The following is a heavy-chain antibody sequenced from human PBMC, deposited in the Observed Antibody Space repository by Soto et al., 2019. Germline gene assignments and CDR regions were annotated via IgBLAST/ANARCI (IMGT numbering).Heavy chain of an antibody. CDR3: ARSGCSGGSCYRAFDI. J-gene: IGHJ3*02. V-gene: IGHV1-69*13. D-gene: IGHD2-15*01. CDR2: IIPIFGTA. CDR1: GGTFSSYA. Sequence: AASVKVSCKASGGTFSSYAISWVRQAPGQGLEWMGGIIPIFGTANYAQKFQGRVTITADESTSTAYMELSSLRSEDTAVYYCARSGCSGGSCYRAFDIWGQGTMVTVS.